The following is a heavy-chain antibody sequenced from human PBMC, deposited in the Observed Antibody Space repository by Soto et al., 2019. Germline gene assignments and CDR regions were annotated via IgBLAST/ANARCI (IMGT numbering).Heavy chain of an antibody. CDR1: GFTFRNYA. V-gene: IGHV3-30-3*01. Sequence: QVQLVESGGGVVQPGRSLRLSCAASGFTFRNYAMHWVRQAPGKGLECVAVISYDGSNKFYRDYVKGRFTISRDNSKNTQYLQINILRYEDTAVYYCARGDREDIAVVVGVRPGEYGVDVWGQGTTVTVSS. CDR3: ARGDREDIAVVVGVRPGEYGVDV. CDR2: ISYDGSNK. J-gene: IGHJ6*02. D-gene: IGHD2-15*01.